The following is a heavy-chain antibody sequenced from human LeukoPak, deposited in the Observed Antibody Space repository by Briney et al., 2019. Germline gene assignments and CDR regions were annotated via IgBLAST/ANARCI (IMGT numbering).Heavy chain of an antibody. J-gene: IGHJ4*02. V-gene: IGHV3-33*01. Sequence: GRSPRLSSAPPLFTLTSYGMHWVRQAPGKRRGRGSVIWYDGSNKYYADSVKGRFTISRDNSKNTLYLQMNSLRAEDTAVYYCARSWSGFGELLSYFDYWGQGTLVTVSS. CDR1: LFTLTSYG. CDR3: ARSWSGFGELLSYFDY. CDR2: IWYDGSNK. D-gene: IGHD3-10*01.